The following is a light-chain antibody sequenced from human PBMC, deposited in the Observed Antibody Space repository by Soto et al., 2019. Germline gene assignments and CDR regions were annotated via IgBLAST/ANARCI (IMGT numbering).Light chain of an antibody. J-gene: IGKJ5*01. Sequence: ALRMTQSPSSLSSSTGDRVTITCRASQGISSYLAWYQQKPGKAPKLLIYAPYNLQSGVQSRFSGSGSGTDYTLTISSLQPEDFATYYCKQSYRTPTCGQGTRLEIK. CDR3: KQSYRTPT. V-gene: IGKV1-8*01. CDR2: APY. CDR1: QGISSY.